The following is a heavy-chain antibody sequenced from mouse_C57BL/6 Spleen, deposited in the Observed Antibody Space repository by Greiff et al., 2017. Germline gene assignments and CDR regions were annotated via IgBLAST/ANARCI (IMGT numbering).Heavy chain of an antibody. CDR2: ISSGSSTI. CDR1: GFTFSDYG. D-gene: IGHD2-4*01. J-gene: IGHJ3*01. V-gene: IGHV5-17*01. CDR3: AREDYDYFAY. Sequence: EVKVVESGGGLVKPGGSLKLSCAASGFTFSDYGMHWVRQAPEKGLEWVAYISSGSSTIYYADTVKGRFTISRDNAKNTLFLQMTILRSEDTAMYYCAREDYDYFAYWGQGTLVTVSA.